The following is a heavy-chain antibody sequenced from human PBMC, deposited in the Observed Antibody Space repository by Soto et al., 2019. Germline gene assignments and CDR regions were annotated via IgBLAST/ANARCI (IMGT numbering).Heavy chain of an antibody. J-gene: IGHJ4*02. CDR3: ARVRQQLVRGDFDY. CDR1: GGTFSSYA. D-gene: IGHD6-13*01. CDR2: IMPIFGTA. Sequence: QVQLVQSGAEVKKPGSSVKVSCKASGGTFSSYAISWVRQAPGQGLEWMGGIMPIFGTANYAQKCQGRVTITADETTRTAYIELSSLRSEDTAVYYCARVRQQLVRGDFDYWGQGTLVTVSS. V-gene: IGHV1-69*01.